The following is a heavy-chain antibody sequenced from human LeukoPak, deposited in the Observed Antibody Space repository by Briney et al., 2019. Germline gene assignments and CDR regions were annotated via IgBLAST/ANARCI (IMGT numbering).Heavy chain of an antibody. Sequence: ASVKVSCKASGYTFTSYHIHWVRQAPGQGLEWMGIINPSGGSTSYARKFQGRVTMTRDTSTSTVYMELSSLRSEDTAVYYCARGVEDSSSWYWYFDLWGRGTLVTVSS. CDR1: GYTFTSYH. CDR2: INPSGGST. CDR3: ARGVEDSSSWYWYFDL. J-gene: IGHJ2*01. V-gene: IGHV1-46*01. D-gene: IGHD6-13*01.